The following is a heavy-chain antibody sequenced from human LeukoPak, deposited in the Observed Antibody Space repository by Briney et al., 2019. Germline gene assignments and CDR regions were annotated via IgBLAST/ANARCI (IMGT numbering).Heavy chain of an antibody. CDR2: ISSSGSTI. CDR1: GFTFSDYY. J-gene: IGHJ6*02. CDR3: AREGPRDYYYGMDV. Sequence: GSLRLSCAASGFTFSDYYMSWIRQAPGKGLEWVSYISSSGSTIYYADSVKGRFTISRDNAKTSMYLQMNSLRAEDTAVYYCAREGPRDYYYGMDVWGQGTTVTVSS. V-gene: IGHV3-11*01.